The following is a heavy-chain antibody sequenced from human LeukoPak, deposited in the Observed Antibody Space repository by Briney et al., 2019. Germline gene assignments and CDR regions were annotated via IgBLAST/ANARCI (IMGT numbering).Heavy chain of an antibody. CDR3: ARDDGSGVDY. J-gene: IGHJ4*02. CDR2: ISGSGGST. Sequence: GGSLRLSCAASGFTFSNSAMTWVRQAPGKGLEWVSCISGSGGSTYYADSVKGRFTISRDNAKNTLYLQMSSLRAEDTAVYYCARDDGSGVDYWGQGTLVTVSS. V-gene: IGHV3-23*01. D-gene: IGHD2-15*01. CDR1: GFTFSNSA.